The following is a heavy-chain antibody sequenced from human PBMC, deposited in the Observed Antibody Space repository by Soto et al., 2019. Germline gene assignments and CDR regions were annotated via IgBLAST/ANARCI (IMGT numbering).Heavy chain of an antibody. CDR1: GFTFNIYF. V-gene: IGHV3-7*01. CDR3: APHSGYYDY. D-gene: IGHD3-22*01. J-gene: IGHJ4*02. CDR2: IKKDESDK. Sequence: GGSLRLSCAASGFTFNIYFTGWLRQAPGKGLEWVATIKKDESDKYYVDSVKGRFTISRDNAKNSLYLEMNSLRAEDTAVYYCAPHSGYYDYWGQGTLVTVSS.